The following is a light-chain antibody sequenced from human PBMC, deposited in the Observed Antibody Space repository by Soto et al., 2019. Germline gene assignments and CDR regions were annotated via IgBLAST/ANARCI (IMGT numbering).Light chain of an antibody. J-gene: IGLJ1*01. V-gene: IGLV2-8*01. Sequence: QSALTQPPSASGSPGQSVTISCTGTSSDVGGYNYVSWYQQHPGKAPELMIYEVNKRPSGVPDRFSGSKSGNTASLTVSGLQAEDEADYYCSSYAGSSNSVFGTGTKLTVL. CDR2: EVN. CDR1: SSDVGGYNY. CDR3: SSYAGSSNSV.